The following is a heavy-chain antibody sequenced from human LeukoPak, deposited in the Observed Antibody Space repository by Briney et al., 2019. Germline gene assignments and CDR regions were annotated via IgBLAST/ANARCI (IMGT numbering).Heavy chain of an antibody. CDR3: ARLGCSSTSCYKGEYYYYYMDV. CDR1: GYTFTSYG. D-gene: IGHD2-2*02. CDR2: ISAYNGNT. Sequence: GASVKVSCKASGYTFTSYGISWVRQAPGQGLEWMGWISAYNGNTNYAQKLQGRVTMTTDTSTSTAYMELRSLRSDDTAVYYCARLGCSSTSCYKGEYYYYYMDVWGKGTTVTVSS. V-gene: IGHV1-18*01. J-gene: IGHJ6*03.